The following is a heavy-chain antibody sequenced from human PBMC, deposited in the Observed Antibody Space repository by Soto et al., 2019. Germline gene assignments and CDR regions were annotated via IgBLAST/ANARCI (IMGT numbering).Heavy chain of an antibody. V-gene: IGHV3-48*02. CDR1: GFTFSSYS. CDR3: AREQQQLGYYYYYGMDV. Sequence: PGGSLRLSCAASGFTFSSYSMNWVRQAPGKGLEWVSYISSSSSTIYYADSVKGRFTISRDNAKNSLYLQMNSLRDEDTAVYYCAREQQQLGYYYYYGMDVWGQGTTVTVSS. D-gene: IGHD6-13*01. CDR2: ISSSSSTI. J-gene: IGHJ6*02.